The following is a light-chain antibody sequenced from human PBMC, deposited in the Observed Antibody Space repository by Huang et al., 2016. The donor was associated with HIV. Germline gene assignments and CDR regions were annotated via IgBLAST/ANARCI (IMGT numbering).Light chain of an antibody. CDR1: QNVYTK. V-gene: IGKV3-15*01. Sequence: EIVVTQSPATLSVSPGDRTTLSCKASQNVYTKLAWYQQKPGQAPRRLIYGASTRATGSPARFSGSGSGTEFTLTISSLLSEDVAVYYCQQYNNWPMYTFGQGTKLEI. J-gene: IGKJ2*01. CDR2: GAS. CDR3: QQYNNWPMYT.